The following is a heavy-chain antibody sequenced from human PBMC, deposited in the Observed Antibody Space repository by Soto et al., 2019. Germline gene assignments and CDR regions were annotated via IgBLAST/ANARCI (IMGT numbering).Heavy chain of an antibody. CDR3: VRDAPIGSVFSGYDAIDS. V-gene: IGHV1-69*08. J-gene: IGHJ4*02. Sequence: QVQLEQSGTEVKKPGSSVKVSCKASGGTFSTSTFTWVRQAPGQGLEWMGRIIPIFGTGDYAPKFQGRVLITAXKXTXTVXRELSGLKAEDTAVFFCVRDAPIGSVFSGYDAIDSWGQGTLVTVSS. D-gene: IGHD5-12*01. CDR1: GGTFSTST. CDR2: IIPIFGTG.